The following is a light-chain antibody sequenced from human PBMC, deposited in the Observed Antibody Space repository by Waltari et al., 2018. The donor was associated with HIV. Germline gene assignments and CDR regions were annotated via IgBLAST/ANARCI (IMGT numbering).Light chain of an antibody. J-gene: IGLJ2*01. Sequence: QSALTQPASVSGSPGQSITISCTGTSSDVGAYNYVSWYPQHPGKAPTLMIYDVSYRPSGVSNRFSGSKSGNTASLTISGLQAEDEADYYCSSYTSSSTLYVVFGGGTKLTVL. CDR2: DVS. CDR3: SSYTSSSTLYVV. V-gene: IGLV2-14*01. CDR1: SSDVGAYNY.